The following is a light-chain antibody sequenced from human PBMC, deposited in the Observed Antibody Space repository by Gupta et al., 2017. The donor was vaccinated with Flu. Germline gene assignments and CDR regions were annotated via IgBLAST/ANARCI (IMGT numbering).Light chain of an antibody. CDR2: WAS. J-gene: IGKJ1*01. CDR3: QQYYSTPLT. Sequence: DLVMTQSPDSLGWSLRERATINCKSSQSVLYSSNNKNYLAWYQQKPGQPPKLLIYWASTRASGVPDRFSGSGSGTDFTLTISSLKAEDVAVYYCQQYYSTPLTFGQGTKVEIK. CDR1: QSVLYSSNNKNY. V-gene: IGKV4-1*01.